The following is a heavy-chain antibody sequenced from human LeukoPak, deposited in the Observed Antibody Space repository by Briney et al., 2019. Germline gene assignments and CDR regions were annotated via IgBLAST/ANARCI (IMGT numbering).Heavy chain of an antibody. Sequence: PSETLSLTCAVYGGSFSGYYWSWIRQPAGKGLEWIGRIYTSGNTNYNPSLKSRVTISVDTSKNQFSLKLRSVTAADTAVYYCARSPKDWLLEEAYCFDYWGQGTLVTVSS. D-gene: IGHD3/OR15-3a*01. CDR3: ARSPKDWLLEEAYCFDY. J-gene: IGHJ4*02. CDR1: GGSFSGYY. CDR2: IYTSGNT. V-gene: IGHV4-59*10.